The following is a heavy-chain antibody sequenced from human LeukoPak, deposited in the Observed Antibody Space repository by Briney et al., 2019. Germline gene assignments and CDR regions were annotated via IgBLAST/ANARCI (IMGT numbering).Heavy chain of an antibody. CDR2: INPNGGGT. Sequence: GASVKVSCKASGYTFTGYYMHWVRQAPGQGLEWMGWINPNGGGTNYAQKFQGRVTMTRDTSISTAYMELSRLRSDDTAVYYCARAAGIAVAGSGYWGQGTLVTVSS. D-gene: IGHD6-19*01. CDR1: GYTFTGYY. J-gene: IGHJ4*02. V-gene: IGHV1-2*02. CDR3: ARAAGIAVAGSGY.